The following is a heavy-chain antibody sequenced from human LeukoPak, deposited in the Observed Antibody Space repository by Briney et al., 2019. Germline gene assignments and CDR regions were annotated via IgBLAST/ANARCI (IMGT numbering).Heavy chain of an antibody. CDR3: ARDLSYYDILTGYYPHYFDY. V-gene: IGHV3-21*01. Sequence: PGGSLRLSCAASGFTFSSYSMNWVHQAPGKGLEWVSSISSSSSYIYYADSVKGRFTISRDNAKNSLYLQMNSLRAEDTAVYYCARDLSYYDILTGYYPHYFDYWGQGTLVTVSS. CDR2: ISSSSSYI. J-gene: IGHJ4*02. CDR1: GFTFSSYS. D-gene: IGHD3-9*01.